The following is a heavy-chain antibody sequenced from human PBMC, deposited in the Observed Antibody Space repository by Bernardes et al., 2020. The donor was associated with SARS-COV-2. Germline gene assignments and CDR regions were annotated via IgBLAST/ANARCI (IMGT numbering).Heavy chain of an antibody. D-gene: IGHD6-19*01. CDR2: IYTRGSP. V-gene: IGHV4-61*02. Sequence: SETLSLTCAVSGVSISSGSFHLSWIRQPAGKELEWIGRIYTRGSPIYSPSLKSRVTISLDTSKNHFSLRLDSVTAADTAVYYCARGLVKQWLTVWYYFDYWGQGTLVTVSS. CDR1: GVSISSGSFH. CDR3: ARGLVKQWLTVWYYFDY. J-gene: IGHJ4*02.